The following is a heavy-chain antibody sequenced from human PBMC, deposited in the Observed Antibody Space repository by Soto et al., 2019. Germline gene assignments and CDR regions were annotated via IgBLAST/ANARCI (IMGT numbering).Heavy chain of an antibody. CDR2: ISYDGSNK. Sequence: VGSLRLSCASSVFTFSSYAMHCVRHAPGKGLEWVAVISYDGSNKYYADSVKGRFTISRDNSKNTLYLQMNSLRAEDTAVYYCASDPGGYYFDYRGQGTRVAVS. D-gene: IGHD3-10*01. J-gene: IGHJ4*02. CDR1: VFTFSSYA. CDR3: ASDPGGYYFDY. V-gene: IGHV3-30-3*01.